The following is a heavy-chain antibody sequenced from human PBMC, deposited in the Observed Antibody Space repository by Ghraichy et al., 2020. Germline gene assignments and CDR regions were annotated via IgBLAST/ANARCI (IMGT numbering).Heavy chain of an antibody. Sequence: GGSLRLSCAASGFTFSDYYMSWIRQAPGKGLEWVSYISSSSYTNYADSVKGRFTISRDNAKNSLYLQMNSLRAEDTAVYYCARGTTVTTVFYYYGMDVWGQGTTVTVSS. D-gene: IGHD4-17*01. V-gene: IGHV3-11*06. CDR1: GFTFSDYY. J-gene: IGHJ6*02. CDR2: ISSSSYT. CDR3: ARGTTVTTVFYYYGMDV.